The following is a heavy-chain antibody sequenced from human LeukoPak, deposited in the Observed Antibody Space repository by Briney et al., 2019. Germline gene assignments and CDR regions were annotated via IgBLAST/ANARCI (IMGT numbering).Heavy chain of an antibody. V-gene: IGHV3-49*04. Sequence: GGSLRLSCTASGFTFGEYAMSWVRQAPGKGLEWVGFIRSKAYGGTTEYAASVKGRFTISRDDSKSIAYLQMNSLKTEDTAVYYCTRDLGTVTTDYFDYWGQGTLVTVSS. J-gene: IGHJ4*02. D-gene: IGHD4-17*01. CDR3: TRDLGTVTTDYFDY. CDR2: IRSKAYGGTT. CDR1: GFTFGEYA.